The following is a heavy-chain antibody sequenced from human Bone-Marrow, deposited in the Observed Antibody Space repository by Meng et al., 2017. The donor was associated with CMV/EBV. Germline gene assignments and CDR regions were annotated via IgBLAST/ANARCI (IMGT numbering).Heavy chain of an antibody. CDR3: ARVNVLRFLEWHYFDY. Sequence: GSISSSNWWNWVRQPPGKGLEWIGEIYHSGSTNYSPSLKSRVTISVDKSKNQFSLKLNSVTAADTAVYYCARVNVLRFLEWHYFDYWGQGTLVTVSS. V-gene: IGHV4-4*02. CDR1: GSISSSNW. D-gene: IGHD3-3*01. J-gene: IGHJ4*02. CDR2: IYHSGST.